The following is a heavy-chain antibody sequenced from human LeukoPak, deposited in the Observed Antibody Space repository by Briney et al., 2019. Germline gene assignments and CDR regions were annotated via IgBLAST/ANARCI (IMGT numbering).Heavy chain of an antibody. CDR2: MNPNSGNT. V-gene: IGHV1-8*01. J-gene: IGHJ4*02. CDR3: ARGHYRSSRGIAAADY. D-gene: IGHD6-13*01. CDR1: GYTFTSYD. Sequence: GASVKVSCKASGYTFTSYDINWVRQATGQGLEWMGWMNPNSGNTGYAQKFQGRVTMTRNTSISTAYMELSSLRSEYTAVYYCARGHYRSSRGIAAADYWGQGTLVTVSS.